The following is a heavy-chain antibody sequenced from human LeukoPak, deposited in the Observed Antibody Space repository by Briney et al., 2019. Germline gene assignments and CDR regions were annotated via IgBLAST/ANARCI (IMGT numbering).Heavy chain of an antibody. CDR3: ARARPSMWIDY. J-gene: IGHJ4*02. D-gene: IGHD5-12*01. CDR1: GFTFSSYA. Sequence: GGSLRLSCAASGFTFSSYAMYWVRQAPGKGLEWVAVISYDGSDKFYVDSVKGRFTISRDGSKSTLYLQMNSLRPEDTAVYYCARARPSMWIDYWGQGTLSPSPQ. V-gene: IGHV3-30*04. CDR2: ISYDGSDK.